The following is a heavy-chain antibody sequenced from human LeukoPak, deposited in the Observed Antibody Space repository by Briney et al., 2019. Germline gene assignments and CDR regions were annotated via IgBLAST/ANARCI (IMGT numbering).Heavy chain of an antibody. Sequence: SETLSLTCAVYGGSFSGYYWSWIRQPPGKGLEWIGEINHSGSTNHNPSLKSRVTISVDTSKNQFSLKLSSVTAADTAVYYCARGETTVTLYYWGQGTLVTVSS. CDR2: INHSGST. CDR1: GGSFSGYY. D-gene: IGHD4-17*01. J-gene: IGHJ4*02. V-gene: IGHV4-34*01. CDR3: ARGETTVTLYY.